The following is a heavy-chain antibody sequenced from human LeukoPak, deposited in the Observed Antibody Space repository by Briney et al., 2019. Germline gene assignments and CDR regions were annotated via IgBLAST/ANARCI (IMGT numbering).Heavy chain of an antibody. D-gene: IGHD6-13*01. V-gene: IGHV4-61*02. Sequence: PSQTLSLTCTVSGGSISSGSYYWSWIRQLAGKGLEWIGRIYTSGSTNYNPSLKSRVTISVDTSKNQFSLKLSSVTAADTAVYYCARAEGIAAAGLDYWGQGTLVTVSS. CDR3: ARAEGIAAAGLDY. J-gene: IGHJ4*02. CDR2: IYTSGST. CDR1: GGSISSGSYY.